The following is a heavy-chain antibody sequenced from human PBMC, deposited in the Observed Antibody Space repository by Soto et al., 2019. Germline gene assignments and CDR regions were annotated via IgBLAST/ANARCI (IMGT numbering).Heavy chain of an antibody. J-gene: IGHJ6*02. V-gene: IGHV3-33*01. CDR1: GFSFSTYG. Sequence: QVQLVESGGGVVQPGMSLRLSCAASGFSFSTYGMRWVRQAPGKGLEWVAVTWYEGSEEHYVDSVKGRFTISRDNSKKTLYLQMNSLRAEDTAVYYCARGTAVLFLELISNSTDYSGLDVWGRGTTVTVSS. CDR3: ARGTAVLFLELISNSTDYSGLDV. CDR2: TWYEGSEE. D-gene: IGHD3-3*01.